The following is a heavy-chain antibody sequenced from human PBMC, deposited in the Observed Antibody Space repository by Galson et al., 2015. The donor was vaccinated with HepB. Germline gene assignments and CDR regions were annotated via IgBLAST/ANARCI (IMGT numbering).Heavy chain of an antibody. D-gene: IGHD5-12*01. J-gene: IGHJ6*03. V-gene: IGHV3-21*01. Sequence: SLRLSCAASGFIFTSYNMNWVRQAPGEGLEWISSITSKSTYMFYADSVKGRFTISRDNAKNSLFLQMNSLRDEDTAVYFCARDPYAGGYTPGYYHYYMDDWGKGTAVTVSS. CDR2: ITSKSTYM. CDR3: ARDPYAGGYTPGYYHYYMDD. CDR1: GFIFTSYN.